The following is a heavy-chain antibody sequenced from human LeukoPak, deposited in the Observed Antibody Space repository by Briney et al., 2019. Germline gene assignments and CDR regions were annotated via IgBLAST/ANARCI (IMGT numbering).Heavy chain of an antibody. Sequence: GGPLRLSCAASGVTFSTYAMSWVRQAPGKGVEWVSIITSSGGSTNYADSVKSRFTISRDNSKNTLYLQMNSLKPDDTAVYYCATDVTGGAISFWGQGALVTVSS. J-gene: IGHJ4*02. D-gene: IGHD1-14*01. V-gene: IGHV3-23*01. CDR3: ATDVTGGAISF. CDR2: ITSSGGST. CDR1: GVTFSTYA.